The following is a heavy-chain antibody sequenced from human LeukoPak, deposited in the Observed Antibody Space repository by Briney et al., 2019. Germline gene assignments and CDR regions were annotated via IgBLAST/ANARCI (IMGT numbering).Heavy chain of an antibody. CDR1: GYTLTELS. D-gene: IGHD3-22*01. Sequence: AASVKVSCKVSGYTLTELSMHWVRQAPGKGLEWMGGFDPEDGETIYAQKFQGRVTMTEDTSTDTAYMELSSLRSEDTAVYYCATGYYYDSSGYYHFLLGYWGQGTLVTVSS. V-gene: IGHV1-24*01. J-gene: IGHJ4*02. CDR3: ATGYYYDSSGYYHFLLGY. CDR2: FDPEDGET.